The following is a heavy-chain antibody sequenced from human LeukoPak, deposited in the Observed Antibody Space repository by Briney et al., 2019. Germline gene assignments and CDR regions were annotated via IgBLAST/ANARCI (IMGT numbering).Heavy chain of an antibody. CDR1: GDSISSGDYY. CDR3: AGQYYDILTGYFH. CDR2: ISSSGST. Sequence: SPSETLSLTCTVSGDSISSGDYYWSWIRQPAGKGLEWIGRISSSGSTNYNPSLKSRVTISVDTSKNQFSLKLSSVTAADTAVYYCAGQYYDILTGYFHWGQGTLVTVSS. V-gene: IGHV4-61*02. J-gene: IGHJ4*02. D-gene: IGHD3-9*01.